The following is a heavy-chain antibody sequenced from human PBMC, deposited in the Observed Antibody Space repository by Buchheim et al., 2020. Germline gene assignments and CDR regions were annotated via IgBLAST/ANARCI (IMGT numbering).Heavy chain of an antibody. V-gene: IGHV3-23*01. CDR1: EFTFSSFA. J-gene: IGHJ4*02. D-gene: IGHD3-10*01. CDR2: ISASGITP. Sequence: EVQLLESGGGLVQFGGSLRLSCAASEFTFSSFAVSWVRQAPGKGLEWVSLISASGITPSYADSVKGRVTISSDNSKNTLYLQMNSLRADDTAVYYCAKSMLRGVIIPPNYFDYWGPGTL. CDR3: AKSMLRGVIIPPNYFDY.